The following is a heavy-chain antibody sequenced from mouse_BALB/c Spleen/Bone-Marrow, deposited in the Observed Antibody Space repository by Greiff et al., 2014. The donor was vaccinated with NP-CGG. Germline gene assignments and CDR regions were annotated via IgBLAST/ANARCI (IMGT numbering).Heavy chain of an antibody. CDR3: AREAAYYGNYGDDY. V-gene: IGHV1-14*01. J-gene: IGHJ2*01. D-gene: IGHD2-10*01. CDR2: INPYNDGT. Sequence: VQLQQPGPELVKPWASVKMSCKASGYTFTSYVMHWVKQKPGQGLEWIGYINPYNDGTKYNEKFKGKATLTSDKSSSTAYMELSSLTSEDSAVYYCAREAAYYGNYGDDYWGQGTTLTVSS. CDR1: GYTFTSYV.